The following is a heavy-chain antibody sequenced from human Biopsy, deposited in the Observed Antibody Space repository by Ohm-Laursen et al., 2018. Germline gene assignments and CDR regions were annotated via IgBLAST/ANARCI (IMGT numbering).Heavy chain of an antibody. V-gene: IGHV3-21*01. J-gene: IGHJ4*02. CDR1: GFTFHTYA. D-gene: IGHD2-8*01. CDR2: ISASGNHI. Sequence: GSLRLSCAASGFTFHTYAMNWVRQAPGKGLEWVSSISASGNHIYYTGSVKGRFTVSRDNGKNSVYLQMNSLRVEDTAVYYCARDGEAKYCKHGVCPSDFWGQGTLVTVSS. CDR3: ARDGEAKYCKHGVCPSDF.